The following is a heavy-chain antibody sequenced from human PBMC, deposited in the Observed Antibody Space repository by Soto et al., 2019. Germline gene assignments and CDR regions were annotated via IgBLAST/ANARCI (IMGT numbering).Heavy chain of an antibody. J-gene: IGHJ6*02. Sequence: SVKVSCKASGCTFSSYAIRWVRQAPGQGLEWMGGINPSIATTNYAQKFQGRVTITADESTSTAYMELSSLRSEDTAVYYCARGVADYGDSDRDYYNGMDVWGQGTTVTVSS. D-gene: IGHD4-17*01. CDR2: INPSIATT. CDR1: GCTFSSYA. CDR3: ARGVADYGDSDRDYYNGMDV. V-gene: IGHV1-69*13.